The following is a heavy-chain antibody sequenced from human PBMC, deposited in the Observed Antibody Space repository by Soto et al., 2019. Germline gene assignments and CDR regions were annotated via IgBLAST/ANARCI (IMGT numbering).Heavy chain of an antibody. J-gene: IGHJ4*02. V-gene: IGHV3-48*02. CDR3: ASVPCGGDCYSFDY. CDR1: GFTFSSYS. CDR2: ISSSSSTI. Sequence: GGSLRLSCAASGFTFSSYSMNWVRQAPGKGLEWVSYISSSSSTIYYADSVKGRFTISRDNAKNSLYLQMNSLRDEDTAVYYCASVPCGGDCYSFDYWGQGTLVTVSS. D-gene: IGHD2-21*02.